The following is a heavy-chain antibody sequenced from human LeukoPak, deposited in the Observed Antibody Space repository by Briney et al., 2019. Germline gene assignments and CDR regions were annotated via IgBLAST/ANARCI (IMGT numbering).Heavy chain of an antibody. CDR2: ISYSGSP. V-gene: IGHV4-39*01. CDR1: GFTFSSYA. Sequence: PGGSLRLSCAAFGFTFSSYAMSWVRQPPGKGLEWIGGISYSGSPYYNPSLKTRVTISVDTSKNQFSLKLTSVTAADTAVYYCASRWENYFDDWVQGTLVTVSS. D-gene: IGHD1-26*01. CDR3: ASRWENYFDD. J-gene: IGHJ4*02.